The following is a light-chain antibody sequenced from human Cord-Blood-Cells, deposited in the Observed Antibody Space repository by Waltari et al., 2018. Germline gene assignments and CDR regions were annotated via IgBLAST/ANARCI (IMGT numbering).Light chain of an antibody. CDR2: EDN. J-gene: IGLJ3*02. CDR3: QSYDSSNQV. Sequence: NFMLTQPHSVSESPGTTVTISCTRRSGSIASNYVQWYQQRPGSAPTTVIYEDNQRPSGVPDRFSGSIDSSSNSASLTISGLKTEDEADYYCQSYDSSNQVFGGGTKLTVL. V-gene: IGLV6-57*03. CDR1: SGSIASNY.